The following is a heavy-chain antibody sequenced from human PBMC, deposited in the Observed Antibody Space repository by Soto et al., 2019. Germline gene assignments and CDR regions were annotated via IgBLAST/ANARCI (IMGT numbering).Heavy chain of an antibody. Sequence: SETLSLTCAVYGGSFSGYYWSWIRQPPGKGLEWIGEINHSGSTNYNPSLKSRVTISVDTSKNQFSLKLSSVTAADTAVYYCARATYYDFWSGYYNGYYFDYWGQGTLVTVSS. J-gene: IGHJ4*02. V-gene: IGHV4-34*01. CDR1: GGSFSGYY. D-gene: IGHD3-3*01. CDR3: ARATYYDFWSGYYNGYYFDY. CDR2: INHSGST.